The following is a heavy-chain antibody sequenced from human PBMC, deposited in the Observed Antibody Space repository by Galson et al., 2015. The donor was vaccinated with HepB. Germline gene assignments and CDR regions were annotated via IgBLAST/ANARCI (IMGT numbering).Heavy chain of an antibody. J-gene: IGHJ4*02. V-gene: IGHV3-30*04. CDR2: ISYDGSSK. Sequence: SLRLSCAASGFTFSSYALHWVRQAPGKGLEWVAVISYDGSSKYYADSVKGRFTISRDNSKNTLYLQMSSLRAEDTAVYYCARGGVVVVITKIDYWGQGTLVTVSS. CDR1: GFTFSSYA. D-gene: IGHD3-22*01. CDR3: ARGGVVVVITKIDY.